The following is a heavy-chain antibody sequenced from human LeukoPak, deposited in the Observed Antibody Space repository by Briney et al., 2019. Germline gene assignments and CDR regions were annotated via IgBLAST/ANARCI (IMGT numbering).Heavy chain of an antibody. CDR3: AREKYDGKSWDS. Sequence: ASVKVSCKASGGTFGSYAISWVRQAPGQGLEWMGRINPNSGGTNYAQNFQGRVTMTRDTSISTAYMELTRLRSDDTAVYYCAREKYDGKSWDSWGQGTLVTVSS. D-gene: IGHD4-23*01. J-gene: IGHJ4*02. V-gene: IGHV1-2*06. CDR1: GGTFGSYA. CDR2: INPNSGGT.